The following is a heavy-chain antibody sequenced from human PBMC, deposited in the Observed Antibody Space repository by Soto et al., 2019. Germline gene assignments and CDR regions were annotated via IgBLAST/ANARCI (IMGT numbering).Heavy chain of an antibody. CDR1: GGSFSGYY. J-gene: IGHJ4*02. D-gene: IGHD6-19*01. Sequence: SETLSLTCAVYGGSFSGYYWSWIRQPPGKGLEWIGEINHSGSTNYNPSLKSRVTITRDTSASTAYMELSSLRSEDTAVYYCARDLGAGIAVASLDYWGQGTLVTVSS. CDR3: ARDLGAGIAVASLDY. V-gene: IGHV4-34*01. CDR2: INHSGST.